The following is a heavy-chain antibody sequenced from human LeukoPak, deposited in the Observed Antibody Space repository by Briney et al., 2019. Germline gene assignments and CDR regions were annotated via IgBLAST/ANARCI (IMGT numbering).Heavy chain of an antibody. Sequence: SVKVSCKASGGTFSSYAISWVRQAPGQGLEWMGGIIPIFGTANYAQKFQGRVTITADESTSTAYMELSSLRSEDTAVYYCARAGIAAAGFLYYYYYYMDVWGKGTTVTVSS. D-gene: IGHD6-13*01. CDR2: IIPIFGTA. CDR3: ARAGIAAAGFLYYYYYYMDV. V-gene: IGHV1-69*13. J-gene: IGHJ6*03. CDR1: GGTFSSYA.